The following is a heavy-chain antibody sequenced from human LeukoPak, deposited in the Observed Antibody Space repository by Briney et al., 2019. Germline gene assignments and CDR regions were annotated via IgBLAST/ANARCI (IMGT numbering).Heavy chain of an antibody. V-gene: IGHV3-21*01. CDR1: GFSFSLYS. Sequence: GRSLRLSCAASGFSFSLYSMNWVRQAPGKGLERVSSISSSSSYIYYADSVKGRFTISRDNAKNSLYLQMNSLRAEDTAVYYCAREGALVVPAAMRWFDPWGQGTLVTVSS. D-gene: IGHD2-2*01. J-gene: IGHJ5*02. CDR2: ISSSSSYI. CDR3: AREGALVVPAAMRWFDP.